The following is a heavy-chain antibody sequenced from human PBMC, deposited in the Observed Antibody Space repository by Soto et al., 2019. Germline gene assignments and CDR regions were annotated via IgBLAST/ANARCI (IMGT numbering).Heavy chain of an antibody. CDR1: GYSFTSYW. Sequence: GESLKISCKGSGYSFTSYWIGWVRQMPGKGLGWMGIIYPGDSDTRYSPSFQGQVTISADKSISTAYLQWSSLKASDTAMYYCARHERYYDFWSGYHDYYYYGMDVWGQGTTVTVSS. D-gene: IGHD3-3*01. CDR3: ARHERYYDFWSGYHDYYYYGMDV. J-gene: IGHJ6*02. V-gene: IGHV5-51*01. CDR2: IYPGDSDT.